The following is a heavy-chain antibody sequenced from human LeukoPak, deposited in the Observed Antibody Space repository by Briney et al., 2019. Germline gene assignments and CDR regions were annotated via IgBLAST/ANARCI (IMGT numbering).Heavy chain of an antibody. CDR1: GYTFTDYY. Sequence: ASVKVSCKASGYTFTDYYMHWVRQAPGKGLEGRGWINPNSGVTNYAQNFQGRVTMTRDTSISTAYMELTWLSSDDTAVYYCARERSNGGLRLDFWGQGTLVTASS. CDR2: INPNSGVT. CDR3: ARERSNGGLRLDF. V-gene: IGHV1-2*02. J-gene: IGHJ4*02. D-gene: IGHD3-16*01.